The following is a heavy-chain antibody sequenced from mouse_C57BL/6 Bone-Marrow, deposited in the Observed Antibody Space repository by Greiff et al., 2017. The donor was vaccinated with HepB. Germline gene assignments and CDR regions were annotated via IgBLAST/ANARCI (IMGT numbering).Heavy chain of an antibody. CDR3: ARRTGTGWFAY. D-gene: IGHD4-1*01. CDR2: ICNGGGST. J-gene: IGHJ3*01. V-gene: IGHV5-12*01. CDR1: GFTFSDYY. Sequence: DVQLVESGGGLVQPGGSLKLSCAASGFTFSDYYMYWVRQTPEKRLEWVAYICNGGGSTYYPDTVKGRFTISRDNAKNTLYLQMSRLKSEDTAMYYCARRTGTGWFAYWGQGTLVTVSA.